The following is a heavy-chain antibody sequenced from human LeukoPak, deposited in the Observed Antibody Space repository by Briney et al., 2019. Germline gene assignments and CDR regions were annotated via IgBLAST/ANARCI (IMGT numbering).Heavy chain of an antibody. CDR1: GYTLTELS. J-gene: IGHJ4*02. CDR2: FDPEDGET. CDR3: ATDLTHRDSSSWYYFDY. Sequence: ASVKVSCKVSGYTLTELSMHWVRQAPGKGLEWMGGFDPEDGETIYAQKFQGRVTMTEDTSTDTVYMELSSLRSEDTAVYYCATDLTHRDSSSWYYFDYWGQGTLVTVSS. D-gene: IGHD6-13*01. V-gene: IGHV1-24*01.